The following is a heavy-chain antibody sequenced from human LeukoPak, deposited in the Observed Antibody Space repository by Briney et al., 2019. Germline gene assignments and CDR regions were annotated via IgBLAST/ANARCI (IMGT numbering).Heavy chain of an antibody. CDR1: GFTFSRYS. CDR3: ARRTDSGGQGDY. V-gene: IGHV3-74*01. D-gene: IGHD3-22*01. CDR2: VNSDGSGT. J-gene: IGHJ4*02. Sequence: GGSLRLSCAASGFTFSRYSMHWVRQAPRKGLVWVSHVNSDGSGTDYADSVKGRFTISRDNSKNTLYLQMNSLRAEDTAVYYCARRTDSGGQGDYWGPGTLVTVSS.